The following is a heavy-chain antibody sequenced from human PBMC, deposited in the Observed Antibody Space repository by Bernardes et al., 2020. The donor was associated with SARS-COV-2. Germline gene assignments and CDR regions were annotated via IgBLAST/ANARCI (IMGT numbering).Heavy chain of an antibody. D-gene: IGHD3-9*01. CDR1: GDSVSSNSAA. V-gene: IGHV6-1*01. CDR3: ARDSSNRYFDSNWFDP. Sequence: SHTLSLTCAISGDSVSSNSAAWNWIRQSPSRGLEWLGRTYYRSKWYNDYAVSVKSRITINPDTSKNQFSLQLNSVTPEDTAVYYCARDSSNRYFDSNWFDPWGQGTLVTVSS. CDR2: TYYRSKWYN. J-gene: IGHJ5*02.